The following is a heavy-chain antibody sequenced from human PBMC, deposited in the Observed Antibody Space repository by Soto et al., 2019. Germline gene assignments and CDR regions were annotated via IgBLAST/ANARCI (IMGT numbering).Heavy chain of an antibody. CDR1: GGTFSSYA. CDR3: AEDQNKSGYYDSSGYQFDL. J-gene: IGHJ3*01. CDR2: VIPIFGTA. V-gene: IGHV1-69*01. Sequence: QVQLVQSGAEVKKPGSSVKVSCKASGGTFSSYAISWVRQAPGQGLEWLGGVIPIFGTANYAQKFQGRVTLTEDESTSTAYMELSSLGSEYTAVYYCAEDQNKSGYYDSSGYQFDLWGQGTMVTVSS. D-gene: IGHD3-22*01.